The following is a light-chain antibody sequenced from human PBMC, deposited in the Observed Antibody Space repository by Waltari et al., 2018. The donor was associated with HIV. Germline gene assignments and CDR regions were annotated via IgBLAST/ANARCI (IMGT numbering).Light chain of an antibody. CDR1: TSNIGSNY. CDR3: VTWDDSLRGVV. CDR2: RNG. Sequence: SVVTQPPSASGTPGQRVTISCSGNTSNIGSNYVFWYQHLPGTAPKLLIHRNGARTAGGPHRFSGSTSGTSASLAISGLRSEDEADYYCVTWDDSLRGVVFGGGTKVAVL. J-gene: IGLJ2*01. V-gene: IGLV1-47*01.